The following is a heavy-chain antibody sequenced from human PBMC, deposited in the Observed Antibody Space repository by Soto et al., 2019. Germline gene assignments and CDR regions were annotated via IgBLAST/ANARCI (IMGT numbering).Heavy chain of an antibody. D-gene: IGHD3-22*01. Sequence: SDTLSLTCTVHGSSISSSSYYWVWIRQPPGKGLEWIGSIYYSGSTYYNPSLKSRVTISVDTSKNQFSLKLSSVTAADTAVYYCARLVYDSSGYRPGWGQGTLVTVS. CDR3: ARLVYDSSGYRPG. V-gene: IGHV4-39*01. CDR2: IYYSGST. J-gene: IGHJ4*02. CDR1: GSSISSSSYY.